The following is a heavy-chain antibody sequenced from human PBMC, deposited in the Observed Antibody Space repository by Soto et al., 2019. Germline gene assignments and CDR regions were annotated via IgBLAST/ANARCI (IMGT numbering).Heavy chain of an antibody. D-gene: IGHD4-4*01. CDR1: GFTVSSNY. CDR3: ARDPDYSTKDYYYYYGMDV. CDR2: IYSGGST. Sequence: GGSLRLSCAASGFTVSSNYMSWVRQAPGKGLEWVSVIYSGGSTYYADSVKGRFTISRDNSKNTLYLQMNSLRAEDTAVYYCARDPDYSTKDYYYYYGMDVWGQGTTVTVSS. V-gene: IGHV3-66*01. J-gene: IGHJ6*02.